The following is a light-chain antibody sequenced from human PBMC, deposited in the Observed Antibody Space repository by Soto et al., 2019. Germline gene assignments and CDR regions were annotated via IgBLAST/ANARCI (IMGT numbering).Light chain of an antibody. CDR1: HDITSY. V-gene: IGKV1-33*01. CDR2: DAS. Sequence: DIQMPQSPSSLSASVGDRVTITCQASHDITSYLNWYQHTPGKAPKLLTYDASILEAGVPTRFSGSGSGSDFTFTISSLQPEDVATYYCQKCDYLPIFGPGATVDFK. J-gene: IGKJ3*01. CDR3: QKCDYLPI.